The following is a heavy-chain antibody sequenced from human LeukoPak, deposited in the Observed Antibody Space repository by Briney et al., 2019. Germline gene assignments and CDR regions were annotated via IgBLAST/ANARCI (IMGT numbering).Heavy chain of an antibody. CDR2: ISSSSTFI. J-gene: IGHJ4*02. CDR1: GFSFSSYS. CDR3: ARGRRIAAAGLYYFDY. V-gene: IGHV3-21*01. D-gene: IGHD6-13*01. Sequence: GGSLRLSCAASGFSFSSYSMNWVRQAPGKGLEWVSSISSSSTFISYADSVKGRFTISRDNAKNSLYLQMNSLTAEDAAVYYCARGRRIAAAGLYYFDYWGQGTLVTVSS.